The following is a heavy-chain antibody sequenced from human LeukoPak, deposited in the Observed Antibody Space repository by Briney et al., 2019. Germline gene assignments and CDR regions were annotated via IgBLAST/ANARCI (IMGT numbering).Heavy chain of an antibody. CDR3: ARDPGDRWFFDL. V-gene: IGHV3-23*01. CDR1: GFTFNNYA. CDR2: ISRSGATT. Sequence: GGSLRLSCAASGFTFNNYAMDWVRQAPGKGLEWVSLISRSGATTYYADSVKGRFTISRDNSRNTLYLRMTSLRAEDTAVYYCARDPGDRWFFDLWGRGTLVTVSS. J-gene: IGHJ2*01. D-gene: IGHD7-27*01.